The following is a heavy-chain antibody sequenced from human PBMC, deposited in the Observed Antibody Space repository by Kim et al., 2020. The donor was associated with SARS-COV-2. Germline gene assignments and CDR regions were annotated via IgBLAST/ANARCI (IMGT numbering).Heavy chain of an antibody. J-gene: IGHJ4*02. CDR1: GGSISSSSYY. Sequence: SETLSLTCTVSGGSISSSSYYWGWIRQPPGKGLEWIGSIYYSGSTYYNPSLKSRVTISVDTSKNQFSLKLSSVTAADTAVYYCARHVARLTLLYYFDYWGQGTLVTVSS. CDR3: ARHVARLTLLYYFDY. D-gene: IGHD1-26*01. CDR2: IYYSGST. V-gene: IGHV4-39*01.